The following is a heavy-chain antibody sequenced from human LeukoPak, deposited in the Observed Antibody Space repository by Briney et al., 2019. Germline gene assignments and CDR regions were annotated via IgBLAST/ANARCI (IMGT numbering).Heavy chain of an antibody. D-gene: IGHD6-13*01. V-gene: IGHV3-23*01. J-gene: IGHJ4*02. CDR2: ISGSGGST. Sequence: PGGSLRLSCAASGFTFSSYAMSWVRQAPGKGLEWVSAISGSGGSTYYADSVKGRFTISRDNSKNTLYLQMNSLRAEDTAVYYCAKEAPEGPKIAAGRLPDYWGQGTLVTVSS. CDR1: GFTFSSYA. CDR3: AKEAPEGPKIAAGRLPDY.